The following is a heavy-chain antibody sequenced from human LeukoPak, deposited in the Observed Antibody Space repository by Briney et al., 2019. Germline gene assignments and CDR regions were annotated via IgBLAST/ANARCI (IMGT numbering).Heavy chain of an antibody. CDR1: GFTFSSYS. V-gene: IGHV3-21*01. Sequence: GGSLRLSCAASGFTFSSYSMNWVRQAPGKGLEWVSSISSSSSYIYYADSVKGRFTISRDNAKNSLYLQMNSLRAEDTAVYYCARGHDYGDYHFDYWGQGTLVTVSS. D-gene: IGHD4-17*01. CDR2: ISSSSSYI. CDR3: ARGHDYGDYHFDY. J-gene: IGHJ4*02.